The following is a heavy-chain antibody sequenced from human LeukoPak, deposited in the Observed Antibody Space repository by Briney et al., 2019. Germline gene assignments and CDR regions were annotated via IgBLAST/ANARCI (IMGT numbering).Heavy chain of an antibody. CDR1: GGSISSSNW. J-gene: IGHJ5*02. CDR2: IYHSGST. D-gene: IGHD3-10*01. V-gene: IGHV4-4*02. CDR3: ARTGRGWFDP. Sequence: SGTLSLTCAVSGGSISSSNWWSWIRQPPGKGLEWIGYIYHSGSTYYNPSLKSRVTISVDRSKNQFSLKLCSVTAADTAVYYCARTGRGWFDPWGQGTLVTVSS.